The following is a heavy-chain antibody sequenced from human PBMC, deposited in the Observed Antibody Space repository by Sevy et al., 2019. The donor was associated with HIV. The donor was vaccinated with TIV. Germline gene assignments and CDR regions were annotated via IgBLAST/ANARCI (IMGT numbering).Heavy chain of an antibody. J-gene: IGHJ5*01. Sequence: GGSLRLSCAASGFSFSSYTMAWVRQAPRKGLEWVSSIGGSDDRTFYAGPVKGRFTISRDNSKNALHLQMNSLRAEDTAVYYCAKDYGDFKNWFDSWGQGTLVTVSS. CDR1: GFSFSSYT. V-gene: IGHV3-23*01. CDR2: IGGSDDRT. D-gene: IGHD4-17*01. CDR3: AKDYGDFKNWFDS.